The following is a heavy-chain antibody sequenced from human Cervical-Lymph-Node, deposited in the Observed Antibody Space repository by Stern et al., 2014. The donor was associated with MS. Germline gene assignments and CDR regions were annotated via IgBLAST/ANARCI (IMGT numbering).Heavy chain of an antibody. J-gene: IGHJ4*02. Sequence: VQLVESGGGLVQPGGSLRLSCAASGFIFSNYWIHWVRRAPAPGKGLVWVSRIHSDGSSSSYADSVKGRFTISRDNAKNTLYLQMNSLRAEDTAVYYCARSRIATAGISYFFDYWGQGALVTVSS. CDR1: GFIFSNYW. CDR2: IHSDGSSS. D-gene: IGHD6-13*01. CDR3: ARSRIATAGISYFFDY. V-gene: IGHV3-74*02.